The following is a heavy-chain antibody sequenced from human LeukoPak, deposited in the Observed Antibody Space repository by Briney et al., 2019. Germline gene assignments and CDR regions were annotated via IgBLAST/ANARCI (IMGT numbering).Heavy chain of an antibody. D-gene: IGHD6-19*01. J-gene: IGHJ4*02. V-gene: IGHV1-2*02. CDR2: INPDSGGT. Sequence: ASVKVSCKASGYTFTGCYMHWVRQAPGQGLEWMGWINPDSGGTHYAQKFRDRVTMTRDTSISTAYMELSSLRSDDTALYYCATGSSLDGSSGWPTHYYWGQGALVTVSS. CDR3: ATGSSLDGSSGWPTHYY. CDR1: GYTFTGCY.